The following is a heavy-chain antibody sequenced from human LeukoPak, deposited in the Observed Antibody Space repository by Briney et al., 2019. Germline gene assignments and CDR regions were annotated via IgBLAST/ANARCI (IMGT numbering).Heavy chain of an antibody. CDR1: GGSISSGSYY. CDR2: TYTSGST. D-gene: IGHD3-10*01. J-gene: IGHJ4*02. V-gene: IGHV4-61*02. CDR3: ARLYGSGSSLYFDY. Sequence: SETLSLTCTVSGGSISSGSYYWSWIRQPAGKGLEWIGRTYTSGSTNYNPSLKSRVTISVDTSKNQFSLKLSSVAAADTAVYYCARLYGSGSSLYFDYWGQGTLVTVSS.